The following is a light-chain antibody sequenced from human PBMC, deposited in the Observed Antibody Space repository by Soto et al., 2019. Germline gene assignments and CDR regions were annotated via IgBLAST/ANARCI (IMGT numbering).Light chain of an antibody. Sequence: EIVLTQSPGTLSLSPGERATLSCRASQSVSSNYLAWYQQKPGRAPRLLIYGASSRATGIPDRFSGSGSGTDFTLTSSRLEPEDFAVYYCQQYGSSRTFGQGTKLEIK. V-gene: IGKV3-20*01. CDR2: GAS. CDR3: QQYGSSRT. CDR1: QSVSSNY. J-gene: IGKJ2*02.